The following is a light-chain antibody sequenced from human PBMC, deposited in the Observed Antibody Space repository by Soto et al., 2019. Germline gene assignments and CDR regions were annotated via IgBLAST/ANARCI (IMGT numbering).Light chain of an antibody. CDR3: QKYDNSQFT. J-gene: IGKJ3*01. CDR1: QGISDH. Sequence: DIQMTQSPSSLSASVGDRVTITCRASQGISDHLAWYQQKPGKVPELLVYDASTLQSGVPSRFSGRGSGTLFTLTISSLQPEDVATYYCQKYDNSQFTFGPGTKVDSK. CDR2: DAS. V-gene: IGKV1-27*01.